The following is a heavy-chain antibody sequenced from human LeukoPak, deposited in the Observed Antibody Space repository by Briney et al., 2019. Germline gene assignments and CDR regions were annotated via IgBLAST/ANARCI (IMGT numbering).Heavy chain of an antibody. CDR3: AREGLLWFGELSPTFDY. V-gene: IGHV4-4*07. CDR1: GGSISSYY. J-gene: IGHJ4*02. Sequence: SETLSLTCTVSGGSISSYYWSWIRQPAGKGQEWIGRIYTSGSTNYNPSLKSRVTMSVDTSKNQFSLKLSSVTAADTAVYYCAREGLLWFGELSPTFDYWGQGTLVTVSS. D-gene: IGHD3-10*01. CDR2: IYTSGST.